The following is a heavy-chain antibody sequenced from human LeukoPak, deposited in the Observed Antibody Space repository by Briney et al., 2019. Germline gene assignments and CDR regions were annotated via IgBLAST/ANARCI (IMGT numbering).Heavy chain of an antibody. CDR3: AREGTRPYGDPSFDY. CDR2: INTNTGNP. Sequence: ASVKVSCKASGYTFTSYAMNWVRQAPGQGLEWMGWINTNTGNPTYAQGFTGRFVFSLDTSVSPAYLQISSLKAEDTAVYYCAREGTRPYGDPSFDYWGQGTLVTVSS. D-gene: IGHD4-17*01. CDR1: GYTFTSYA. V-gene: IGHV7-4-1*02. J-gene: IGHJ4*02.